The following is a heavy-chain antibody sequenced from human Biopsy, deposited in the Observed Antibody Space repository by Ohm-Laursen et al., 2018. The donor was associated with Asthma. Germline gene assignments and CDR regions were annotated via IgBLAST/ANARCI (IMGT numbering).Heavy chain of an antibody. D-gene: IGHD3-10*01. J-gene: IGHJ6*02. V-gene: IGHV1-18*01. CDR1: GYTFNRAG. CDR3: ARAVDYSHYYGIDV. CDR2: MSVYNGNT. Sequence: ASVKVSCKTSGYTFNRAGITWVRQAPGQGLEWMGWMSVYNGNTKVAQKLQDRVTMITDTSTSTASMELRSLRSDDTAVYFCARAVDYSHYYGIDVWGQGTTVTVS.